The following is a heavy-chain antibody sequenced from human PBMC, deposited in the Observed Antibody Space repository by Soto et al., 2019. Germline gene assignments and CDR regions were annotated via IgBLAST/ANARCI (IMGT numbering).Heavy chain of an antibody. J-gene: IGHJ5*02. Sequence: QVQLQESGPGLVKPSQTLSLTCTVSGASITSDDFYCSWIRQHPGKGLEWIGYMYHSGNTYYNPTLRSRLTMSLDTSKNQFSLKLTSVTAADTAVYYCVKYYYDSSGLNWFDPWGPGTLVTVSS. CDR3: VKYYYDSSGLNWFDP. CDR2: MYHSGNT. D-gene: IGHD3-22*01. CDR1: GASITSDDFY. V-gene: IGHV4-31*03.